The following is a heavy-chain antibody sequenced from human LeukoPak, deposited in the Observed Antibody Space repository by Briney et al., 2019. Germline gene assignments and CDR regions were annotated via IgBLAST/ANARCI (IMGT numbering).Heavy chain of an antibody. V-gene: IGHV1-18*01. CDR2: ISTNNGDT. CDR1: GYRFITFG. Sequence: GASVKVSCKTSGYRFITFGINWVRQAPGQGLEWMGWISTNNGDTKYGKKFQGRVIMTTDTSTSTACMEVRSLRSDDTAVYYCARDDDYNPLVHWGQGTLVTVSS. CDR3: ARDDDYNPLVH. J-gene: IGHJ4*02. D-gene: IGHD4/OR15-4a*01.